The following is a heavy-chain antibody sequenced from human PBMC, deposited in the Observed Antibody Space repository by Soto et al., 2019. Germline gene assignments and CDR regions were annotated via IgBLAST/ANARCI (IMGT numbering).Heavy chain of an antibody. V-gene: IGHV4-39*01. J-gene: IGHJ1*01. CDR3: VKVGYCSGGSCYSGYFQH. Sequence: PSETLSLTCTVSGGSISSNSYYWGWIRQPPGKGLDWIGRIYYSGSTNYNPSLKSRVTISVDTSKNQFSLKLSSVTAADTAVYYFVKVGYCSGGSCYSGYFQHWGQGTLVTVSS. CDR2: IYYSGST. CDR1: GGSISSNSYY. D-gene: IGHD2-15*01.